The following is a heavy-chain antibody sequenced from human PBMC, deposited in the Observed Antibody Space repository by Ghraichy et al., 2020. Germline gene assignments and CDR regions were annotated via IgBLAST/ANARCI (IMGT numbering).Heavy chain of an antibody. CDR3: AREVVVRDSSGYYERRRDYYYHGMDV. Sequence: SETLSLTCSVSGDSVSSGSYFWSWIRQPPGKGLEWIGHIYSSGGTNYNPSLQSRVTISVDTSKNQFSLRLSSVTAADTAVYYCAREVVVRDSSGYYERRRDYYYHGMDVWGQGTTVTVSS. V-gene: IGHV4-61*01. CDR2: IYSSGGT. J-gene: IGHJ6*02. CDR1: GDSVSSGSYF. D-gene: IGHD3-22*01.